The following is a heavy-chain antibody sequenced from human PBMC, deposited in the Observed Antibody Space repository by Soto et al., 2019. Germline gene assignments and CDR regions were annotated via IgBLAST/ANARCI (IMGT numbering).Heavy chain of an antibody. J-gene: IGHJ4*02. D-gene: IGHD3-22*01. V-gene: IGHV3-11*05. Sequence: QVQLVESGGGLVKPGGSLRLSCAASGFTFSDYYMSWIRQAPGKGLEWVSYITSSSSDTIYADSVRGRFTISRDNAKNSLFLQMNSLRAEDTAVYYCARADHYDTSGYWKWGQGTLVTVSS. CDR2: ITSSSSDT. CDR3: ARADHYDTSGYWK. CDR1: GFTFSDYY.